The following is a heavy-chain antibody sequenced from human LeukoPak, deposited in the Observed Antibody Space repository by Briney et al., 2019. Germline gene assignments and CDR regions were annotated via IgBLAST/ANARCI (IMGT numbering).Heavy chain of an antibody. J-gene: IGHJ6*02. Sequence: GGSLRLSCAASGFTVSSNYMNWVRQAPGKGLEWVSVIYSGGSTYYADSVKGRFTISRHNSKNTLYLQMNSLRAEDTAVYYCARDPGPVVTPDYYYGMDVWGQGATVTVSS. CDR2: IYSGGST. V-gene: IGHV3-53*04. CDR1: GFTVSSNY. CDR3: ARDPGPVVTPDYYYGMDV. D-gene: IGHD4-23*01.